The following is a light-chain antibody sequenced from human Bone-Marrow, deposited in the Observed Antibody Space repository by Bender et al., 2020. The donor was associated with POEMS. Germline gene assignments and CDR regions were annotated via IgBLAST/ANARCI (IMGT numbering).Light chain of an antibody. V-gene: IGLV2-8*01. CDR1: DSDIRASTS. J-gene: IGLJ2*01. CDR2: DVT. CDR3: ASSGGSPVLV. Sequence: QSALTQPASVSGSPGQSITISCTGTDSDIRASTSISWYRQYPDTPPQLIMYDVTERPSGVPGRFSGSSSGNTASLTVSGLQAEDEALYYCASSGGSPVLVFGGGTKLTVL.